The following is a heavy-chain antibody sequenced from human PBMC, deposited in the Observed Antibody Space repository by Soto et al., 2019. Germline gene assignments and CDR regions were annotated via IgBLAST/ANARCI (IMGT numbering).Heavy chain of an antibody. V-gene: IGHV3-23*01. J-gene: IGHJ3*02. Sequence: PGGSLRLSCAASGFTFSSYAMSWVRQAPGKGLEWVSAISGSGGSTYYADSVKGRFTISRDNSKNTLYLQMNSLRAEDTAVYYCAKDLQRVTTMIVVVITAGGWHAFDIWGQGTMVTVSS. CDR3: AKDLQRVTTMIVVVITAGGWHAFDI. CDR1: GFTFSSYA. D-gene: IGHD3-22*01. CDR2: ISGSGGST.